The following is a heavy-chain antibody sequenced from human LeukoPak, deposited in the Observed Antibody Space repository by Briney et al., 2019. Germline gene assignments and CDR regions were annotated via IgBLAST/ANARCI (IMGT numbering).Heavy chain of an antibody. CDR1: VYTITGYY. V-gene: IGHV1-2*02. J-gene: IGHJ4*02. Sequence: ATVKVSCKASVYTITGYYMHWVRQAPGQGLEWMGWIYPYSGGTDYDQKFQGRVTMTRDTSISTAYMELSGLRSDDTAVYYCARGIYRPLQPAAMGYWGQGTLVTVSS. CDR2: IYPYSGGT. D-gene: IGHD2-2*01. CDR3: ARGIYRPLQPAAMGY.